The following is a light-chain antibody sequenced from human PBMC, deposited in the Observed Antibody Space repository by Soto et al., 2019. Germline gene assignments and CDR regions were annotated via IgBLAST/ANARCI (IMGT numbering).Light chain of an antibody. CDR2: EVS. CDR1: SSDVGGYNY. J-gene: IGLJ2*01. V-gene: IGLV2-14*01. CDR3: SSYTSSNTLV. Sequence: QSALTQTASVSGSPGQSITISCTGTSSDVGGYNYVSWYQQHPGKVPKLMIYEVSNRPSGVSNRFSASKSDNTASLTISGLQAEDEADYYCSSYTSSNTLVFGEGTKLTVL.